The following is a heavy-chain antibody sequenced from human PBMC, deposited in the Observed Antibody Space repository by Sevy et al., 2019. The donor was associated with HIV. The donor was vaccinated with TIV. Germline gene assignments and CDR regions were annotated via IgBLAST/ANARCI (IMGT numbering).Heavy chain of an antibody. Sequence: GGSLRLSCAPSGFTFSDSWMTWVRQGPGKGLEWVANINQGGSDKYYVDSVKGRFTISRDNAKNSLYLQMNSLRAEDTAVYYCARAGRETTLYYYYYYYMDVWGKGTTVTVSS. CDR2: INQGGSDK. CDR1: GFTFSDSW. J-gene: IGHJ6*03. D-gene: IGHD4-17*01. CDR3: ARAGRETTLYYYYYYYMDV. V-gene: IGHV3-7*03.